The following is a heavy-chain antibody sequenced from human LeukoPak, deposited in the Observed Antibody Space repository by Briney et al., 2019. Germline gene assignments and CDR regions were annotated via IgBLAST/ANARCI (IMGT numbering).Heavy chain of an antibody. Sequence: PGGSLRLSCAASGFTFNGYNMNWVRQAPGKGLEWIAYISISSGTIYYAESVKGRFTISRDNAKSSLDLQMNSLRAEDTALYYCATIMEEYSSSWLKYFQHWGQGTLVTVSS. CDR3: ATIMEEYSSSWLKYFQH. D-gene: IGHD6-13*01. J-gene: IGHJ1*01. V-gene: IGHV3-48*04. CDR1: GFTFNGYN. CDR2: ISISSGTI.